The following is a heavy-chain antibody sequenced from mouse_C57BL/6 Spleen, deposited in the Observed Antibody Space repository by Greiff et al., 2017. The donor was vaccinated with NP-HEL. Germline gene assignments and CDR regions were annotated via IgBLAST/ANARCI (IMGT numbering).Heavy chain of an antibody. V-gene: IGHV7-3*01. CDR2: IRNKANGYTT. D-gene: IGHD2-1*01. CDR3: ARYEDGKYYYYAMDY. J-gene: IGHJ4*01. Sequence: EVQLVESGGGLVQPGGSLSLSCAASGFTFTAYYMSWVRQPPGKALAWLGFIRNKANGYTTEYSASVKGRFTISRDNSQSILYRQMNALRAEESATYYCARYEDGKYYYYAMDYWGQGTSVTVSS. CDR1: GFTFTAYY.